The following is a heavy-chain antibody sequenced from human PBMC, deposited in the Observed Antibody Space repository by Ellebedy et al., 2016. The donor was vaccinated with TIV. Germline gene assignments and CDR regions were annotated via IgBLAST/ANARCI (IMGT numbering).Heavy chain of an antibody. J-gene: IGHJ3*01. D-gene: IGHD4-23*01. Sequence: MPSETLSLTCTVSGGPINNYYWTWIRQPPGKGLEWIGHIHYNGQTAYNTSLEGRVTISLHTSENQFSLTLPSVTAADTAVYFCARGAEDFGGINFDLWGQGTEVTASS. CDR1: GGPINNYY. CDR3: ARGAEDFGGINFDL. CDR2: IHYNGQT. V-gene: IGHV4-59*01.